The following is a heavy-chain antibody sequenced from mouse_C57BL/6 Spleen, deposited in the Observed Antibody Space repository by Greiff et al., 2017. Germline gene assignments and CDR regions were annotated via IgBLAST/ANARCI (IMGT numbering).Heavy chain of an antibody. V-gene: IGHV5-16*01. CDR1: GFTFSDYY. CDR3: GAYYSNYEGFAY. J-gene: IGHJ3*01. CDR2: INYDGSST. D-gene: IGHD2-5*01. Sequence: DVHLVESEGGLVQPGSSMKLSCTASGFTFSDYYMAWVRQVPEKGLEWVANINYDGSSTYYLDSLKSRFIISRDNAKNILYLQMSSLKSEDTATYYCGAYYSNYEGFAYWGQGTLVTVSA.